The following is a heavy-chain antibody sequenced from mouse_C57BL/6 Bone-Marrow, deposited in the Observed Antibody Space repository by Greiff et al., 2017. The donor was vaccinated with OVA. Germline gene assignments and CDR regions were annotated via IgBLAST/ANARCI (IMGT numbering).Heavy chain of an antibody. CDR1: GYTFTSYW. CDR2: INPSNGGT. V-gene: IGHV1-53*01. J-gene: IGHJ1*03. CDR3: ARSGTAVVGDWYFDV. Sequence: QVQLQQPGTELVKPGASVKLSCKASGYTFTSYWMHWVKQRPGQGLEWIGNINPSNGGTNYNEKFKSKATLTVDKSSSTAYMQLSSLTSEDSAVYYCARSGTAVVGDWYFDVWGTGTTVTVSS. D-gene: IGHD1-1*01.